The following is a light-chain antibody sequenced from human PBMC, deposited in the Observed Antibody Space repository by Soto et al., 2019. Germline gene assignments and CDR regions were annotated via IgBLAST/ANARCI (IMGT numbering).Light chain of an antibody. V-gene: IGKV3-11*01. CDR1: QSVSRN. Sequence: EVVLTQSPATLSLSPGESATLSCRASQSVSRNLAWYQQKPGQAPRLLIYDASNRATGIPARFSGSGSGTDFTLTISSLEPEDFAVYYCQQRSDWYTFGQGTKLDIK. CDR2: DAS. J-gene: IGKJ2*01. CDR3: QQRSDWYT.